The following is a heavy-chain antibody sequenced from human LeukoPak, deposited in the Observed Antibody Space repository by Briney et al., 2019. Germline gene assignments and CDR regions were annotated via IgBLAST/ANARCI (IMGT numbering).Heavy chain of an antibody. CDR3: ARVNSGYVLRNYYYYYYMDV. D-gene: IGHD5-12*01. Sequence: GGSLRLSCAASGFTFSSYWMGWVRQAPGKGLEWVANIEQDGSEKYYVDSVKGRFTISRDNAKNSLYLQMNSLRAEDTAVYSCARVNSGYVLRNYYYYYYMDVWGKGTTVTISS. J-gene: IGHJ6*03. V-gene: IGHV3-7*01. CDR2: IEQDGSEK. CDR1: GFTFSSYW.